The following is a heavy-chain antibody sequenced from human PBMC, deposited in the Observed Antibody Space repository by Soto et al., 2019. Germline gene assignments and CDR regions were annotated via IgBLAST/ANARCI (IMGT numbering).Heavy chain of an antibody. J-gene: IGHJ4*02. D-gene: IGHD3-10*01. V-gene: IGHV3-20*04. CDR3: VRSGDYRSGSYWYFFDY. CDR2: VYWIDGNT. CDR1: GFTFIDYW. Sequence: GGSLRLSCAASGFTFIDYWMHWVRQAPGKGLEWVSGVYWIDGNTHYAVSVKGRFTISRDNAKISLFLQLNILRAEDTAFFYCVRSGDYRSGSYWYFFDYWGQGALVTVSS.